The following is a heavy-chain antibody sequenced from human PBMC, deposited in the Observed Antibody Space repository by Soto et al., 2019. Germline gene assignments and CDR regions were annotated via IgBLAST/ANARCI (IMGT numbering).Heavy chain of an antibody. Sequence: QVQLVQSGAEVKKPGSSVKVSCKASGGTFSSYAISWVRQAPGQGLEWMGGILPIFGTANYAQKFQGRVTITADESTSTAYMELSSLRSEDTAVYYCARDPRRLTFMAAAATYYYGMDVWGQGTTVTVSS. CDR1: GGTFSSYA. J-gene: IGHJ6*02. D-gene: IGHD6-13*01. CDR2: ILPIFGTA. V-gene: IGHV1-69*01. CDR3: ARDPRRLTFMAAAATYYYGMDV.